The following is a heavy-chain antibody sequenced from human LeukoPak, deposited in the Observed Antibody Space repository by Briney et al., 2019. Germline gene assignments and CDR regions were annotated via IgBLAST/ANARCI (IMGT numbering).Heavy chain of an antibody. Sequence: SVTVSCTASGGTFSSYAISWVRQAPGQGLEWMGGIIPIFGTANYAQKFQGRVTITADESTSTAYMELSSLRSEDTAGYYCARPHLYYDSRYGMDVWGQGTTVTVSS. J-gene: IGHJ6*02. D-gene: IGHD3-22*01. CDR1: GGTFSSYA. CDR3: ARPHLYYDSRYGMDV. CDR2: IIPIFGTA. V-gene: IGHV1-69*01.